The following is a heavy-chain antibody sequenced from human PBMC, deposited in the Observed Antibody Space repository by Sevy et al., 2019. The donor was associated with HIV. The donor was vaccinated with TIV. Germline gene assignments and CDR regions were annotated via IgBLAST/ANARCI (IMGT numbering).Heavy chain of an antibody. J-gene: IGHJ4*02. Sequence: GGSLRLSCAASGFTFSRYWMHWVRQAPGKGLVWVSRINTDGSITTYADSVKGRFTISRDNAKNLLYLQMNNLRVEDTAIYYCARDFTIFGVVSGIDYWGQGNLVTVSS. D-gene: IGHD3-3*01. CDR1: GFTFSRYW. CDR3: ARDFTIFGVVSGIDY. CDR2: INTDGSIT. V-gene: IGHV3-74*01.